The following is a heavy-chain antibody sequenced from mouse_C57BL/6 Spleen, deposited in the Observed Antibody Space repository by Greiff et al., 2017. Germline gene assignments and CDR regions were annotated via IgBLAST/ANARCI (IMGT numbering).Heavy chain of an antibody. V-gene: IGHV1-4*01. D-gene: IGHD2-4*01. CDR2: INPSSGYT. Sequence: QVHVKQSGAELARPGASVKMSCKASGYTFTSSTMHWVKQRPGQGLEWIGYINPSSGYTKYNQKFKDKATLTADKSSSTAYMQLSSLTSEDSAVYYCARSTMITEAWFAYWGQGTLVTVSA. CDR3: ARSTMITEAWFAY. J-gene: IGHJ3*01. CDR1: GYTFTSST.